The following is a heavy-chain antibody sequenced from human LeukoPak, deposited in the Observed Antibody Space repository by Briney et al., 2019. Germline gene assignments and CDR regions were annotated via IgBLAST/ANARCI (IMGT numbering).Heavy chain of an antibody. Sequence: GGSLRLSCAASGFSFSAYAMHWVRQPPGKGLEYVSGISSNGGSTYYANSVKGRFTISRDNSKNTLYLQMGSLRAEDMAVYYCARGRWSGYSDNWFDPWGQGTLVTVSS. J-gene: IGHJ5*02. CDR3: ARGRWSGYSDNWFDP. CDR1: GFSFSAYA. CDR2: ISSNGGST. D-gene: IGHD3-3*01. V-gene: IGHV3-64*01.